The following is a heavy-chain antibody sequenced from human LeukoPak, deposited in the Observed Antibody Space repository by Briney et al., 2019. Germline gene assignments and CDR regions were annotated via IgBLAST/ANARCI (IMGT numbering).Heavy chain of an antibody. CDR3: AKDRGPFAVVPDY. Sequence: GGSLRLSCAASGFTVSNRGLSWVRQAPGKGLEWVSAISEGGTYYADSVKGRFTISRDNSKNTLYPQMNSLRAEDTALYYCAKDRGPFAVVPDYWGQGTLVTVSS. J-gene: IGHJ4*02. D-gene: IGHD3-10*01. CDR2: ISEGGT. V-gene: IGHV3-23*01. CDR1: GFTVSNRG.